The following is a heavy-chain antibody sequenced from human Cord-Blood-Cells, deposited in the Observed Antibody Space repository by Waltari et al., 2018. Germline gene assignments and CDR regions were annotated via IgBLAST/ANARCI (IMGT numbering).Heavy chain of an antibody. J-gene: IGHJ3*02. CDR3: ARVGVGATTAFDI. D-gene: IGHD1-26*01. CDR2: ISSSSSYI. CDR1: GFTFSSYS. V-gene: IGHV3-21*01. Sequence: EVQLVESGGGLVKPGGSLRLSCAASGFTFSSYSMNWVRQAPGKGLELVSSISSSSSYIYYADSVKGRFTISRDNAKNSLYLQMNSLRAEDTAVYYCARVGVGATTAFDIWGQGTMVTVSS.